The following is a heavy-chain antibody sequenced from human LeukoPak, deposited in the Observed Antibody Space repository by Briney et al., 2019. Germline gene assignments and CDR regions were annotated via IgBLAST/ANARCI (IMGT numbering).Heavy chain of an antibody. Sequence: GGSLRLSCAASGFTFSSYSMNWVRQAPGKGLEWVSSISSSSSYIYHADSVKGRFTISRDNAKNSLYLQMNSLRAEDTAVYYCARDGGVRGYSYGREVDYWGQGTLVTVSS. J-gene: IGHJ4*02. CDR3: ARDGGVRGYSYGREVDY. D-gene: IGHD5-18*01. CDR2: ISSSSSYI. CDR1: GFTFSSYS. V-gene: IGHV3-21*01.